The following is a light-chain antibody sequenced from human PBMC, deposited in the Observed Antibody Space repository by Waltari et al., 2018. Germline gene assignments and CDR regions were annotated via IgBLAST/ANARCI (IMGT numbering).Light chain of an antibody. CDR2: ENT. CDR1: SSNIGNNY. CDR3: GTWDSSLGGAV. V-gene: IGLV1-51*02. Sequence: QSVLTQPPSVSAAPGQRVTIPCSGGSSNIGNNYVSWYRQFPGTAPKLLIYENTERPSGMPGRFSGSKSGTSATLDITGLQAGDEADYYGGTWDSSLGGAVFGGGTHLTVL. J-gene: IGLJ7*01.